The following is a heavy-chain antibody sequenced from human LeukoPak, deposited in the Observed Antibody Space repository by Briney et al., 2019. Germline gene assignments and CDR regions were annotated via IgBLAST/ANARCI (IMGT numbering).Heavy chain of an antibody. CDR1: GFTFSSYE. D-gene: IGHD6-13*01. Sequence: GGSLRLSCAASGFTFSSYEMNWVRQAPGKGLEWVSYISSSGSTIYYADSVKGRFTISRDNAKNSLYLQMNSLRAEDTAVYYCARDIRKGSSSAFDIWGQGTMVTVSS. CDR2: ISSSGSTI. V-gene: IGHV3-48*03. CDR3: ARDIRKGSSSAFDI. J-gene: IGHJ3*02.